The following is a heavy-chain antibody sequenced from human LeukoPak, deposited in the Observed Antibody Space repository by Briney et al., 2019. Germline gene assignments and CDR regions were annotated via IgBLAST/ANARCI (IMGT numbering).Heavy chain of an antibody. D-gene: IGHD3-10*01. CDR1: GVSISSGDCY. Sequence: SETLSFTCTVSGVSISSGDCYWSWLRQHPGKGLEWIGYIGDRGSTYYNPSLKSRVTISLDTSKNQFSLKLGSVTAADTAVYYCASASVEMVPGYWGQGTLVTVSS. V-gene: IGHV4-31*03. CDR3: ASASVEMVPGY. CDR2: IGDRGST. J-gene: IGHJ4*02.